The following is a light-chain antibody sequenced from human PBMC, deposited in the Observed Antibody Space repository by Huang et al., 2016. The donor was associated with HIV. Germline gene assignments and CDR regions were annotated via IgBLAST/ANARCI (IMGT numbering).Light chain of an antibody. CDR2: KAS. V-gene: IGKV1-5*03. CDR1: QSVTIW. J-gene: IGKJ2*01. Sequence: DIQMTQSPSTLSAAVGDRVTIPCRASQSVTIWLDWFQQKPGKAPKLLIYKASTLDSGVPSRFSGSGSGTEFTLTIDSLQPDDVATYYCQQYSRSATFGQGTKLDIK. CDR3: QQYSRSAT.